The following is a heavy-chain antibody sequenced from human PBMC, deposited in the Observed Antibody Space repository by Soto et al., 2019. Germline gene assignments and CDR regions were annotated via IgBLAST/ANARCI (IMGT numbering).Heavy chain of an antibody. CDR3: ASGGTTVNRRFDF. CDR2: IIPILDTT. Sequence: QVQGVQSGAEVKKPGSSVRVSCKASGGTSSSYAITWMRQAPGQGLEWIGGIIPILDTTDYAQKFKGRVTFTANESTSTVYMELTSLTSEDTAVYYGASGGTTVNRRFDFWGQGTLVTVSS. V-gene: IGHV1-69*01. CDR1: GGTSSSYA. J-gene: IGHJ4*02. D-gene: IGHD4-4*01.